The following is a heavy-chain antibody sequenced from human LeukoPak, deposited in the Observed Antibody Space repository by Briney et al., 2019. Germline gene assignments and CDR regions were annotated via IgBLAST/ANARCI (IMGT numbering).Heavy chain of an antibody. CDR2: INHSGST. J-gene: IGHJ4*02. CDR3: ARRKFLRSPLDY. CDR1: GGSFSGYY. D-gene: IGHD1-14*01. V-gene: IGHV4-34*01. Sequence: SETLSLTCAVYGGSFSGYYWSWIRQPPGKGLEWIGEINHSGSTNYNPSLKGRVTISVDTSKNQFSLKLSSVTAADTAVYYCARRKFLRSPLDYWGQGTLVTVSS.